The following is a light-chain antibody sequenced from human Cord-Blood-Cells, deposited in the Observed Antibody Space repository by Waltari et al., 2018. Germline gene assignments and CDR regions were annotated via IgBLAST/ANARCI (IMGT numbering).Light chain of an antibody. Sequence: QSALTQPPSASGSPGQSVTTSCTGPSSDVGGFTYSSWYQQHPGNAPKLMIYEVSKRPSGVPDRFSGSKSGNTASLTVSGLQAEDEADYYCSSYAGSNNVVFGGGTKLTVL. CDR2: EVS. V-gene: IGLV2-8*01. CDR1: SSDVGGFTY. J-gene: IGLJ2*01. CDR3: SSYAGSNNVV.